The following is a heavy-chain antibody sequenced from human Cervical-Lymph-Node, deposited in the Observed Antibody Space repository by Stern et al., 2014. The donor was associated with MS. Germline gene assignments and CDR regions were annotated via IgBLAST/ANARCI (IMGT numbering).Heavy chain of an antibody. Sequence: QLQLQESGPGLVKPSETLSLTCTVSGGSISSSSYYWGWIRQPPGKGLEWIGSIYYSGSTYYNPSLKSRVTISVDPSKNHFPLKLSSVTAADTAVYYCARLCETEYSYGYFDYWGQGTLVTVSS. CDR3: ARLCETEYSYGYFDY. CDR2: IYYSGST. CDR1: GGSISSSSYY. V-gene: IGHV4-39*01. J-gene: IGHJ4*02. D-gene: IGHD5-18*01.